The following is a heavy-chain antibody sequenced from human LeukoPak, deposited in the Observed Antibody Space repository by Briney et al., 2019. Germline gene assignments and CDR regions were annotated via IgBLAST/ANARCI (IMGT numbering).Heavy chain of an antibody. J-gene: IGHJ4*02. V-gene: IGHV1-69*06. CDR1: GGTFSSYA. D-gene: IGHD2-15*01. Sequence: ASVKVSCKASGGTFSSYAISWVRQAPGQGLEWMGGIIPIFGTANYAQKFQGRVTITADKSTSTAYMELSSLRSEDTAVYHCAIVVVAGSFDYWGQGTLVTVSS. CDR3: AIVVVAGSFDY. CDR2: IIPIFGTA.